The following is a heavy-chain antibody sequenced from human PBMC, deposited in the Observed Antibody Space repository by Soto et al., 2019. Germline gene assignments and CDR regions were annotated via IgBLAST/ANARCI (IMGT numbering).Heavy chain of an antibody. CDR1: GFTFSSYE. J-gene: IGHJ6*02. V-gene: IGHV3-48*03. CDR3: VSQGVNNHYGMDV. Sequence: GGSLRLSCAASGFTFSSYEMDWVRQAPGKGLQWVSYISSSGSTIYYADSVKGRFTISRDNAKNSLYLQMNSLRAEDTAVYYCVSQGVNNHYGMDVWGQGTTVTVS. D-gene: IGHD2-21*01. CDR2: ISSSGSTI.